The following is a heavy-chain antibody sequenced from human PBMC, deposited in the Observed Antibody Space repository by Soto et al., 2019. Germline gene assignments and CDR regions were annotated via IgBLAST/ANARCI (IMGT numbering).Heavy chain of an antibody. CDR1: DGSISSYDW. V-gene: IGHV4-4*02. J-gene: IGHJ6*04. CDR3: ARGLIAAAGTQYYYYYGMDV. Sequence: SETLSLTSVVSDGSISSYDWWTEVRQPPGKGLEWIGKMYPSGGGDYSPSLKSRVTISADSSKNHFSLRLTGVTVADTAVYYCARGLIAAAGTQYYYYYGMDVWGKGTTVTVSS. D-gene: IGHD6-13*01. CDR2: MYPSGGG.